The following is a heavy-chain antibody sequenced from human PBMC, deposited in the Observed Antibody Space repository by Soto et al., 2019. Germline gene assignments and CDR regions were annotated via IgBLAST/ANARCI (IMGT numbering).Heavy chain of an antibody. D-gene: IGHD3-22*01. J-gene: IGHJ4*02. CDR1: GFTFNNYA. CDR2: ITSSGHAT. V-gene: IGHV3-23*01. CDR3: AKGHSPSGSYDY. Sequence: GGSLRLSCAASGFTFNNYAMTWVRQSPERGLEWVSAITSSGHATYYADSVKGRFTISRDNSKNTMYLQMNSQRAEDTAVYYCAKGHSPSGSYDYWGQGTLVTVSS.